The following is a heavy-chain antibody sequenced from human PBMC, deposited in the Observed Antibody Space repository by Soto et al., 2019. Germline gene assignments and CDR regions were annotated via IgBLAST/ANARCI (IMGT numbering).Heavy chain of an antibody. Sequence: SETLSLTCAVSGGSISSGGYSWSWIRQPPGKGLEWIGYIYHSGSTYYNPSLKSRVTISVDRSKNQFSPKLSSVTAADTAVYYCARRGVTMVRGVPWFDPWGQGTLVTVSS. J-gene: IGHJ5*02. CDR1: GGSISSGGYS. CDR3: ARRGVTMVRGVPWFDP. D-gene: IGHD3-10*01. CDR2: IYHSGST. V-gene: IGHV4-30-2*01.